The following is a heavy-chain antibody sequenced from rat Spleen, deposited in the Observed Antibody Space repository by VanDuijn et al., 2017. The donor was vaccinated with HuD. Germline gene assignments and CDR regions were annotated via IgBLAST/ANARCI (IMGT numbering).Heavy chain of an antibody. CDR1: GFTFSDYY. D-gene: IGHD3-5*01. CDR3: ARPQSGGDY. V-gene: IGHV5-20*01. CDR2: ISYDGGST. J-gene: IGHJ2*01. Sequence: EVQLVESGGGLVQPGKSLKLSCAASGFTFSDYYMAWVRQAPTKGLEWVASISYDGGSTYYRDSVKGRFTISRDNAKSSLYVQMDSLRSEDTATYYCARPQSGGDYWGQGVMVTVSS.